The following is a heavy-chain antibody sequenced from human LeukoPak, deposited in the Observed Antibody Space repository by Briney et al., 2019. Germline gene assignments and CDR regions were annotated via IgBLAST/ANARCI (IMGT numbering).Heavy chain of an antibody. CDR3: AKDRTYGSGSSTLFDY. CDR1: GFPFGSYA. CDR2: ISGSGGST. V-gene: IGHV3-23*01. Sequence: GGSLRLSCAASGFPFGSYAMSWVRQAPGKGLDWVSAISGSGGSTYYADSGKGRFTISRDNSKNTLYPQMNSLRAEDTAVYYCAKDRTYGSGSSTLFDYWGQGTLVTVSS. J-gene: IGHJ4*02. D-gene: IGHD3-10*01.